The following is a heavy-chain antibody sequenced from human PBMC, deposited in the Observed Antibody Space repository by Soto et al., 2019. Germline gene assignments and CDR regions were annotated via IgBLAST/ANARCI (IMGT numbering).Heavy chain of an antibody. Sequence: ESGGGLVKPGGSLRLSCAASGFTFSDYYMSWIRQAPGKGLEWVSYISSSGSTIYYADSVKGRFTISRDNAKNSLYLQMNSLRAEDTAVYYCARDQGYYDSSANYYYYGMDVWGQGTTVTVSS. V-gene: IGHV3-11*01. D-gene: IGHD3-22*01. J-gene: IGHJ6*02. CDR1: GFTFSDYY. CDR3: ARDQGYYDSSANYYYYGMDV. CDR2: ISSSGSTI.